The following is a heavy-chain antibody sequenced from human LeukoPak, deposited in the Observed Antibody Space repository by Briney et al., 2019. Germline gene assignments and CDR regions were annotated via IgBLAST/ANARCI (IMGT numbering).Heavy chain of an antibody. CDR1: GYTFTSYG. CDR3: ARDLKRAVGATTASDY. Sequence: ASVKVSXKASGYTFTSYGISWVRQAPGQGLEWMGWISAYNGNTNYAQKFQGRVTMTTDTSTSTGYMELRSLRSDDTAVYYCARDLKRAVGATTASDYWGQGTLVTVSS. J-gene: IGHJ4*02. V-gene: IGHV1-18*01. D-gene: IGHD1-26*01. CDR2: ISAYNGNT.